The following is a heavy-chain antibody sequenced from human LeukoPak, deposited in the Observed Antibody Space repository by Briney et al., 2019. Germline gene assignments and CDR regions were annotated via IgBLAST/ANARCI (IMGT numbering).Heavy chain of an antibody. V-gene: IGHV4-4*07. Sequence: PSETLSLTCSVSGVSISSHYWSWIRQPAGKGLEWIGRIYTSGSTNYNPSLKNGGTMLVDTSNKQFSLRPSSVTAADTAVYYCARDLGAYYDSGGYFDYWGQGTLVTVSS. CDR1: GVSISSHY. CDR3: ARDLGAYYDSGGYFDY. D-gene: IGHD3-22*01. CDR2: IYTSGST. J-gene: IGHJ4*02.